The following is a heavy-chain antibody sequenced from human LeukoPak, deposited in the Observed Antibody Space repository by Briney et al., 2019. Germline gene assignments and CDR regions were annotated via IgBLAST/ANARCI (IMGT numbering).Heavy chain of an antibody. J-gene: IGHJ4*02. CDR2: ISSDGSNK. CDR3: AKDPNQLEWLLFGRFDY. D-gene: IGHD3-3*01. CDR1: GFTFTTYS. V-gene: IGHV3-30-3*01. Sequence: PGGSLRLSCAASGFTFTTYSIHWVRQAPGKGREWVAVISSDGSNKYYAHSVKGRFTVSRDNSKNTLYLQMNSLRAEDTAVYYCAKDPNQLEWLLFGRFDYWGQGTLVTVSS.